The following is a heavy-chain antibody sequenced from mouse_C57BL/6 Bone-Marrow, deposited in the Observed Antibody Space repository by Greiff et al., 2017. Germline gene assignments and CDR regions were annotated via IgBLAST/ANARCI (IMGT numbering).Heavy chain of an antibody. Sequence: EVQLVESGGGLVKPGGSPKLSCAASGFTFSSYTMSWVRQTPEKRLQWVAAISGGGGNTYYPDSVKGRFTISRDNDKNILYLQMSSLRSEDTALYYCSRQVTTVLATKYFDVWGTGTTVTVSS. J-gene: IGHJ1*03. D-gene: IGHD1-1*01. CDR2: ISGGGGNT. CDR1: GFTFSSYT. V-gene: IGHV5-9*01. CDR3: SRQVTTVLATKYFDV.